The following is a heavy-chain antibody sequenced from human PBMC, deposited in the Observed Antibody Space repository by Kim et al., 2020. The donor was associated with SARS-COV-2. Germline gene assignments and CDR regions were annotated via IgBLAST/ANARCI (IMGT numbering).Heavy chain of an antibody. CDR1: GGSISSSSYY. J-gene: IGHJ6*01. CDR2: IYYSGST. V-gene: IGHV4-39*01. CDR3: ARLNGDGYNYPYYYGM. D-gene: IGHD5-12*01. Sequence: SETLSLTCTVSGGSISSSSYYWGWIRQPPGKGLEWIGSIYYSGSTYYNPSLKSRVTISVDTSKNQFSLKLSSVTAADTAVYYCARLNGDGYNYPYYYGM.